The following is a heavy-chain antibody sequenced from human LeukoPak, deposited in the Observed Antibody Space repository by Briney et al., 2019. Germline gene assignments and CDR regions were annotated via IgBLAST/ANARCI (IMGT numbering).Heavy chain of an antibody. V-gene: IGHV3-69-1*01. Sequence: GGSLRLSCAASGFTFSNAWMSWVRQAPGKGLEWVSTISVNSNIYYADSVKGRFTISRDNAKNSLYLQINSLRAEDTAVYFCARDSSGWSRDYWGQGTLVTVSS. CDR1: GFTFSNAW. CDR2: ISVNSNI. J-gene: IGHJ4*02. CDR3: ARDSSGWSRDY. D-gene: IGHD6-19*01.